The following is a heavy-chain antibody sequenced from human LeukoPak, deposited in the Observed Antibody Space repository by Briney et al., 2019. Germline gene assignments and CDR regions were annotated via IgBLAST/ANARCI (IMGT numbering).Heavy chain of an antibody. CDR1: GFTFSSYW. V-gene: IGHV3-7*01. CDR2: IKQDGSEK. CDR3: ARARIWELLRGYFDY. J-gene: IGHJ4*02. D-gene: IGHD1-26*01. Sequence: GGSLRLSCAASGFTFSSYWMSWVRQAPGKGLEWVANIKQDGSEKYYVDSVKGRFTISRDNAKNSLHLQMNTLRAEDTAVYYCARARIWELLRGYFDYWGQGTLVTVSS.